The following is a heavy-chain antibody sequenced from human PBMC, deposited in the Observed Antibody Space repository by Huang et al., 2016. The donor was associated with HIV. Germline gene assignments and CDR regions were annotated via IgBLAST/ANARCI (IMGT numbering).Heavy chain of an antibody. J-gene: IGHJ4*02. Sequence: QLQLQESGPGLVKPSETLSLTCTVSGGSISSSSYYWGWIRQPPGKGLGWIGNIYYSGSTYYSPALRSRVTISVDTSKNQFSLRLSSVTAADTAVYYCARHSGVLYPHLDYWGQGTLVTVSS. D-gene: IGHD3-10*01. V-gene: IGHV4-39*01. CDR1: GGSISSSSYY. CDR3: ARHSGVLYPHLDY. CDR2: IYYSGST.